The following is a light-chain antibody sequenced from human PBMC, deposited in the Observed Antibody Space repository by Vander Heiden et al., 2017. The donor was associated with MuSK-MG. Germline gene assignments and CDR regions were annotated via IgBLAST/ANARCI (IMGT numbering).Light chain of an antibody. CDR1: QSVTSN. CDR3: QQFNKWSAT. CDR2: GAS. Sequence: EIVMTQSPATLSVSPGERATLSCRASQSVTSNLAWYQQKPGQALRLLIYGASTRATGIPARFSGSGSGTEFTLTISSLQSEDFAVYFCQQFNKWSATFGQGTKVEFK. V-gene: IGKV3-15*01. J-gene: IGKJ1*01.